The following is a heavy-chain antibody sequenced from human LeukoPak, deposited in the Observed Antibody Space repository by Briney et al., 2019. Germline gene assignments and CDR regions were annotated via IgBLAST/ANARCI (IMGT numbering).Heavy chain of an antibody. J-gene: IGHJ4*02. CDR2: IRYVGSNK. CDR3: AKDGPYCSGGSCYSGRIDY. V-gene: IGHV3-30*02. CDR1: GFTFSSYG. Sequence: GGSLRLSCAASGFTFSSYGMHWVRQAPGKGLEWVAFIRYVGSNKYYADSVKGRFTISRDNSKNTLYLQMNSLRAEDTAVYYCAKDGPYCSGGSCYSGRIDYWGQGTLVTVSS. D-gene: IGHD2-15*01.